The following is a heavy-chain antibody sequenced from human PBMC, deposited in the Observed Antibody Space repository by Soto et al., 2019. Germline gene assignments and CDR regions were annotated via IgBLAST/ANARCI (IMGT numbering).Heavy chain of an antibody. V-gene: IGHV4-30-4*01. CDR1: GGSISSGNYC. CDR3: GRDLDTATYFDY. Sequence: GPGNPSETLSLTCTVSGGSISSGNYCWSWIRQPPGKGLEWIGFIHYSGSSYYNPSLKSRVTISVDTSKNQFSLKLDSVTAADTAVYYCGRDLDTATYFDYWGHGTLVTVSS. CDR2: IHYSGSS. D-gene: IGHD5-18*01. J-gene: IGHJ4*01.